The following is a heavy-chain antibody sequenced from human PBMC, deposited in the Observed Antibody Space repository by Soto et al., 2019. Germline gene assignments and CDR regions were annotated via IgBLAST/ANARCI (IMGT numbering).Heavy chain of an antibody. Sequence: SGPTLVNPTQTLTLTCTFSGFSLSTSGMRVSWIRQPPGKALEWLARIDWDDDKFYSTSLKTRLTVSKDTSKNQVVLTMTNMDPVDTATYHCARMVVSGSYYWFDPWGQGTLVTVSS. CDR1: GFSLSTSGMR. J-gene: IGHJ5*02. CDR3: ARMVVSGSYYWFDP. D-gene: IGHD1-26*01. V-gene: IGHV2-70*04. CDR2: IDWDDDK.